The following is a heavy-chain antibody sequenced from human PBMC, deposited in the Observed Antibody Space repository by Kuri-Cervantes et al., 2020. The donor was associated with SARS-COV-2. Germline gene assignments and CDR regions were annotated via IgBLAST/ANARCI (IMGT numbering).Heavy chain of an antibody. D-gene: IGHD3-3*01. CDR1: GFIFSSYW. J-gene: IGHJ4*02. Sequence: GGSLRLSCAASGFIFSSYWMSWVRQAPGKGLEWVANIKQDGSEKYYVDSVRGRFTISRDNAKNSLYLQMNSLKTEDTAVYYCTTEIRITIFGVVFYWGQGTLVTVSS. V-gene: IGHV3-7*03. CDR2: IKQDGSEK. CDR3: TTEIRITIFGVVFY.